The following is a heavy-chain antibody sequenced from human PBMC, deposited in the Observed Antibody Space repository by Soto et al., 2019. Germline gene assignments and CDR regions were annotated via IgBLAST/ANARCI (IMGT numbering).Heavy chain of an antibody. CDR1: GYSFTSYW. D-gene: IGHD2-2*01. Sequence: EVQLVQSGAEVKKPGESLKISCKGSGYSFTSYWIGWVRQMPGKGLEWMGIIYPGDSDTRYSPSFQGQVTISADKSISTAYLQWSSLKASDTAMYYCARGHCSSTSCYDAFDIWGQGTMVTVSS. J-gene: IGHJ3*02. CDR2: IYPGDSDT. CDR3: ARGHCSSTSCYDAFDI. V-gene: IGHV5-51*01.